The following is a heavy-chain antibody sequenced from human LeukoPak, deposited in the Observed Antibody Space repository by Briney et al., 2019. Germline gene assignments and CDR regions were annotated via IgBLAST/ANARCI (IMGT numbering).Heavy chain of an antibody. V-gene: IGHV5-51*01. Sequence: GESLKISCKGSGYNFPSHWIGCVRQMPGKGLEWMGFIYPGDSDTRYSPSFQGQVTISADKSISTAYLQWSSLKASDTAMYYCARSLTGTNVDYWGQGTLVTVSS. D-gene: IGHD1-7*01. CDR3: ARSLTGTNVDY. CDR1: GYNFPSHW. J-gene: IGHJ4*02. CDR2: IYPGDSDT.